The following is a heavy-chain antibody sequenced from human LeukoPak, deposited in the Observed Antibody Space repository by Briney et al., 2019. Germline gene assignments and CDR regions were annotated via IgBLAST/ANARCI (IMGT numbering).Heavy chain of an antibody. V-gene: IGHV1-2*02. Sequence: ASVKVSCKASGYTFTGYYMHWVRQAPGQGLEWMGWINPNSGGTNYAQKFQGRVTMTRDTSISTAYMELSRLRSDDTAVYYCAREGSRITIFGVVPNAGPLDVWGKGTTVTVSS. CDR3: AREGSRITIFGVVPNAGPLDV. J-gene: IGHJ6*04. D-gene: IGHD3-3*01. CDR1: GYTFTGYY. CDR2: INPNSGGT.